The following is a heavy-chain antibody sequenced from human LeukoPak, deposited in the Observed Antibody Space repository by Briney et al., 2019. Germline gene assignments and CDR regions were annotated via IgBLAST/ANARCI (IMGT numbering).Heavy chain of an antibody. V-gene: IGHV3-11*03. CDR1: GLTFSHYY. D-gene: IGHD3-16*01. CDR2: ISSSSSYT. Sequence: GGSLRLSCAASGLTFSHYYMGWIRQAPGQGLEWVSYISSSSSYTNYADSVKGRFTISRDNAKNSLFLQMNSLVAGDTAVYYCANHRDYVCVSPLDYWGQGALVTVSS. J-gene: IGHJ4*02. CDR3: ANHRDYVCVSPLDY.